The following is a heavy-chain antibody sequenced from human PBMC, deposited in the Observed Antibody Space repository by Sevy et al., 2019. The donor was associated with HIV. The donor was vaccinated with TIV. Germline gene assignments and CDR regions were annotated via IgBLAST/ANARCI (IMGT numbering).Heavy chain of an antibody. D-gene: IGHD4-17*01. CDR1: GFTFSSYA. CDR2: ISSNGGST. CDR3: ARDSGYGDGYFQH. V-gene: IGHV3-64*01. Sequence: GGSLRLSCAASGFTFSSYAMHWVRQAPGKGLEYVSAISSNGGSTYYANSVKGRFTISRDNSKNTLYLQMGSLRAEDMAVYYCARDSGYGDGYFQHWGQGTLVTVSS. J-gene: IGHJ1*01.